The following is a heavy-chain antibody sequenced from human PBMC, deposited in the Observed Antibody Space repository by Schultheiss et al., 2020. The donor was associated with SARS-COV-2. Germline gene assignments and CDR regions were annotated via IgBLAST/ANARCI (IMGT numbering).Heavy chain of an antibody. V-gene: IGHV3-7*01. Sequence: GGSLRLSCAASGFTFSNSWMSWVRQAPGKGLVWVANIKQDGSKKCYVDSVKGRFTISRDNAKNTLYLQMNSLRAEDTAVYYCARERLDYDWILYDSMDVWGKGTTVTVSS. J-gene: IGHJ6*03. CDR3: ARERLDYDWILYDSMDV. D-gene: IGHD3-9*01. CDR2: IKQDGSKK. CDR1: GFTFSNSW.